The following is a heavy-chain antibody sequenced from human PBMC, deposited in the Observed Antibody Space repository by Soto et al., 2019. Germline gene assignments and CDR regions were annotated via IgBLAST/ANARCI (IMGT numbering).Heavy chain of an antibody. CDR1: GYSFTSSY. CDR3: AKGFVSGQLQKHYYYGVYV. J-gene: IGHJ6*02. V-gene: IGHV1-46*03. Sequence: ASVKFSCKASGYSFTSSYMHWLRQAPGQGPEWMGMINPNDGTTTNAQRFQGRVTMTTDTSTTSVYMELSSLRSEGTAVYYWAKGFVSGQLQKHYYYGVYVWGQGTTVTVS. CDR2: INPNDGTT. D-gene: IGHD1-26*01.